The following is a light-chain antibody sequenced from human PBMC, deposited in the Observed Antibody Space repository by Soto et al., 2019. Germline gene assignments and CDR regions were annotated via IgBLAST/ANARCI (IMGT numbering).Light chain of an antibody. CDR1: SSDIGDYDY. J-gene: IGLJ2*01. V-gene: IGLV2-8*01. CDR3: SSDARRNNLL. CDR2: EVT. Sequence: QSVLTQPPSASGSPGQSVTISCTGTSSDIGDYDYVSWYQQHPGKAPKLIIYEVTKRPSGVPDRFSGSKSGNSASLTVSGLQAEDEGDYFCSSDARRNNLLFGGGTKLTVL.